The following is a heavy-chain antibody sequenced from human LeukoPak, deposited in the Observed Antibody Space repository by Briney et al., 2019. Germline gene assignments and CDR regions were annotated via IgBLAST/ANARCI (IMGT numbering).Heavy chain of an antibody. Sequence: ASVKVSCKAFGYTFTSNYMHWVRQAPGQGPEWMGVISPSGGSTTYAQKFQGRVTLTRDMSTSTDYLELSSLRSEDTAVYYCARDQDYGGKMYYWGQGTLVTVSS. D-gene: IGHD4-23*01. J-gene: IGHJ4*02. CDR2: ISPSGGST. CDR1: GYTFTSNY. CDR3: ARDQDYGGKMYY. V-gene: IGHV1-46*01.